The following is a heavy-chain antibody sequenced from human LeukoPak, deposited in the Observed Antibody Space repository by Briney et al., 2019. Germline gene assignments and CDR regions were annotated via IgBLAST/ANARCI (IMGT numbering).Heavy chain of an antibody. CDR1: GGSISSYY. D-gene: IGHD2-2*01. J-gene: IGHJ3*02. CDR2: IYTSGST. V-gene: IGHV4-4*07. CDR3: ARDHPGVVPAAIDDAFDI. Sequence: SETLSLTCTVSGGSISSYYWSWIRQPAGKGLEWIGRIYTSGSTNYNPSLKSRVTMSVDTSKNQFSLKLSSVTAADTAVYYCARDHPGVVPAAIDDAFDIWGQGTMVTVSS.